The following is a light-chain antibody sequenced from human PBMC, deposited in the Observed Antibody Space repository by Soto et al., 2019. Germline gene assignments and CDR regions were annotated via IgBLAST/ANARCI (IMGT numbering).Light chain of an antibody. CDR1: QSISSW. V-gene: IGKV1-5*03. CDR3: QQYNSYSGT. Sequence: DIQMTQSAFTLSAPLGDRVTITCGASQSISSWLAWYQQKPGKAPKLLIYKASSLESGVPSRFSGSGSGTEFTLTISSLQTDDFATYYCQQYNSYSGTFGQGTKVDIK. J-gene: IGKJ1*01. CDR2: KAS.